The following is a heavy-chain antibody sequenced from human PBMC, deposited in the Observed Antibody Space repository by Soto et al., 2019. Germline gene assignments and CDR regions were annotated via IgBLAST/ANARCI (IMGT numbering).Heavy chain of an antibody. Sequence: PSETLSLTCAVSGGSISSGGYSWSWIRQPPGKGLEWIGYIYHSGSTYYHPSLKSRVTISVDRSKNQFSLKLSSVTAADTAVYYCARAPESGDAFDIWGQGTMVTVS. J-gene: IGHJ3*02. V-gene: IGHV4-30-2*01. CDR1: GGSISSGGYS. D-gene: IGHD3-10*01. CDR2: IYHSGST. CDR3: ARAPESGDAFDI.